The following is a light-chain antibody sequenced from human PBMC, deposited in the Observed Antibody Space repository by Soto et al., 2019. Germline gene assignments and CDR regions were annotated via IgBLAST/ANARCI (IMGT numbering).Light chain of an antibody. Sequence: EIVLTQSPATLSLSPGERATLSCRASQSVSIYLAWYQQKPGQAPRLLIYDASNRATGIPRRFSGSGSGTDFTLTISSLEPEDFAVYYCQQRSDRPLTFGGGTKVDIK. CDR1: QSVSIY. V-gene: IGKV3-11*01. CDR3: QQRSDRPLT. J-gene: IGKJ4*01. CDR2: DAS.